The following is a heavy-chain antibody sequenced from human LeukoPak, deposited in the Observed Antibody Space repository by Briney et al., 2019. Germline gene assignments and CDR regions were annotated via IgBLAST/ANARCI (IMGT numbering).Heavy chain of an antibody. CDR3: AREGSGWYYFDY. CDR2: IYHTGST. J-gene: IGHJ4*02. D-gene: IGHD6-19*01. V-gene: IGHV4-59*02. Sequence: SETLSLTCTISGGSVSDYYWSWIRQSPGKGLEWIGYIYHTGSTSYSPSLKSRVTISADTSQNQFSLKLSSVTAADTAVYYCAREGSGWYYFDYWGQGTLVTVSS. CDR1: GGSVSDYY.